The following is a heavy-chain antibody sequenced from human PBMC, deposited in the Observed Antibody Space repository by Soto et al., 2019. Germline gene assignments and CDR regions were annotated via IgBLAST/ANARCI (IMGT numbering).Heavy chain of an antibody. Sequence: GGSLRLSCAASGLTFSSCAMSWVRQAPGKGLEWVSAISGSGGSTYYADSVKGRFTISRDNSRNTLYLQVNGLRAEDTAVYYCAKDFYPGAGPDYWGQGTLVTVSS. J-gene: IGHJ4*02. V-gene: IGHV3-23*01. CDR2: ISGSGGST. CDR1: GLTFSSCA. CDR3: AKDFYPGAGPDY. D-gene: IGHD3-3*01.